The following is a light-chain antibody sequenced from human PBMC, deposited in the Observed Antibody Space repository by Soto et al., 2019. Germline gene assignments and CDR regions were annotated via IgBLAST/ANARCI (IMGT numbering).Light chain of an antibody. CDR1: SSDVGGYNY. CDR2: DVT. Sequence: QSVLTQPASVSGSPGQSITISCTGTSSDVGGYNYVSWYQHHPGKAPKLINYDVTNRPSGVSNPFSGSKSGNTASLTISGLQPEDEADYYCSSYTTSNTRQIVFGTGTKVTV. CDR3: SSYTTSNTRQIV. J-gene: IGLJ1*01. V-gene: IGLV2-14*03.